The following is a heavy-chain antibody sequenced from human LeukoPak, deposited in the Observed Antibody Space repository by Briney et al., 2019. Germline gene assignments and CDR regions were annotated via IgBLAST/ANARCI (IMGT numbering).Heavy chain of an antibody. CDR3: ARTRGSYPFDY. CDR2: IYSGGST. J-gene: IGHJ4*02. V-gene: IGHV3-66*01. CDR1: EFSVGSNY. Sequence: GGSLRLSCAASEFSVGSNYMTWVRQAPGKGLEWVSLIYSGGSTYYADSVKGRFTISRDNAKNSLYLQMNSLRAEDTAVYYCARTRGSYPFDYWGQGTLVTVSS. D-gene: IGHD1-26*01.